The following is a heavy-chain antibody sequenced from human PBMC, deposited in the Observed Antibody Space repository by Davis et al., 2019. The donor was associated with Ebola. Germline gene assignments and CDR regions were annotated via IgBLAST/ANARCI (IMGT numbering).Heavy chain of an antibody. CDR3: ARGWLRTGWDV. CDR2: TYYTSKWHN. V-gene: IGHV6-1*01. D-gene: IGHD5-12*01. J-gene: IGHJ6*04. Sequence: HSQTLSLTCAISRDTVFRKNGAWNCIRQSPSRGLEWLGRTYYTSKWHNDYGESVKSRISINPDTSKNQLSLQLNSVTPEDAAVYYCARGWLRTGWDVWGKGTTVTVSS. CDR1: RDTVFRKNGA.